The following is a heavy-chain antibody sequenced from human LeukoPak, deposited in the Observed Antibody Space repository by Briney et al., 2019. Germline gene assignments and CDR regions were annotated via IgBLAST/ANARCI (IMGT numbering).Heavy chain of an antibody. J-gene: IGHJ5*02. Sequence: ASVKVSCKASGYTFTSYDINWVRQATGQGLEWMGWMNPNSGNTGYAQKFQGRVTMTRNTSISTAYMELSSLISEDTAVYYCSRRRRMRNWFDPWGQGTLVTVSS. V-gene: IGHV1-8*01. CDR2: MNPNSGNT. CDR1: GYTFTSYD. CDR3: SRRRRMRNWFDP. D-gene: IGHD1-1*01.